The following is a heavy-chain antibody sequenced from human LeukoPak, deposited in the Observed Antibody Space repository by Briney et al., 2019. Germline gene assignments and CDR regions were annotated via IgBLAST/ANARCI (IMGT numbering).Heavy chain of an antibody. J-gene: IGHJ6*03. Sequence: PSETLSLTCTVSGGSISSYYWSWIRQPPGKGLEWIGYIYTSGSTNYNPSLKSRVTISVDTSKNQFSLKLSSVTAADTAVYYCARLTIFGVVIRGVYYYMDVWGKGTTVTVSS. CDR1: GGSISSYY. V-gene: IGHV4-4*09. D-gene: IGHD3-3*01. CDR2: IYTSGST. CDR3: ARLTIFGVVIRGVYYYMDV.